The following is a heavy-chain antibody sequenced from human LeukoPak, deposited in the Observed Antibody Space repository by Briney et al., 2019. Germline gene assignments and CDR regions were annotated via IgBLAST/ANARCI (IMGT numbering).Heavy chain of an antibody. CDR2: ITNTGGST. CDR3: ASRGYYYDSVGYYYFDY. Sequence: GRSLRLSCAPSGFTFNNYAISWVRQAPGKGLEWVSAITNTGGSTYYAYSVKGRFTISRDNTKNTLYLQMTSLRAEDAAAYYCASRGYYYDSVGYYYFDYWGQGTLVTVSS. V-gene: IGHV3-23*01. D-gene: IGHD3-22*01. CDR1: GFTFNNYA. J-gene: IGHJ4*02.